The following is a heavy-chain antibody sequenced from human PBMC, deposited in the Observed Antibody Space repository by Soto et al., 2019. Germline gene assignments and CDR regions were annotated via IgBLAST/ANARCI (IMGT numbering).Heavy chain of an antibody. V-gene: IGHV3-23*01. CDR3: AKGLLYSYGPFDY. J-gene: IGHJ4*02. Sequence: PGGSLRLSCAASGFTFSSYAMSWARQAPGKGLEWVSAISGSGGSTYYADSVKGRFTISRDNSKNTLYLQMNSLRAEDTAVYYCAKGLLYSYGPFDYWGQGTLVTVSS. D-gene: IGHD5-18*01. CDR2: ISGSGGST. CDR1: GFTFSSYA.